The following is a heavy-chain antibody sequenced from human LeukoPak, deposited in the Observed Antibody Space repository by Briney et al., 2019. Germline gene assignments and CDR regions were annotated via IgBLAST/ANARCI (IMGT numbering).Heavy chain of an antibody. CDR3: AVNSNYVRYYFDY. CDR2: INPNSGGT. D-gene: IGHD4-11*01. V-gene: IGHV1-2*06. Sequence: PGASVKVSCKASGYTFTGYYMHWVRQAPGQGLEWMGRINPNSGGTNYAQKFQGRVTMTRDTSISTAYMELSRLRSDDTAVYYCAVNSNYVRYYFDYWGQGTLVTVSS. CDR1: GYTFTGYY. J-gene: IGHJ4*02.